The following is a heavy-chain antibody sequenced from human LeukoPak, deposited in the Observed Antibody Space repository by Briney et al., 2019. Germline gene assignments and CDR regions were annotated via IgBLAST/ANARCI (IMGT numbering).Heavy chain of an antibody. CDR2: MYHSGST. J-gene: IGHJ4*02. CDR3: VRDSKCTSASCYPFDY. V-gene: IGHV4-38-2*02. D-gene: IGHD2-2*01. CDR1: GYSISSGYY. Sequence: SETLSLTCAASGYSISSGYYWGWIRQPPGKGLEWIGSMYHSGSTYYNPSLKSRVTISVDTSKNQFSLKLSSVTAADTAVYYCVRDSKCTSASCYPFDYRGQGTPVTVSS.